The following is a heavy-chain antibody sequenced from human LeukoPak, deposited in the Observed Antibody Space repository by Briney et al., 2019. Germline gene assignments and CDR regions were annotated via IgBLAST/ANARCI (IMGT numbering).Heavy chain of an antibody. D-gene: IGHD3-22*01. CDR1: GGSMSDYY. J-gene: IGHJ3*02. Sequence: SETLSLTCTVSGGSMSDYYWSWIRQPPGKGLEWIGYIYYTGTTNYNPSLKGRVIISIDTSKNQFSLKLSSVNAADTALYYCARDYTMTHASDIWGQGTLVTVSS. V-gene: IGHV4-59*01. CDR2: IYYTGTT. CDR3: ARDYTMTHASDI.